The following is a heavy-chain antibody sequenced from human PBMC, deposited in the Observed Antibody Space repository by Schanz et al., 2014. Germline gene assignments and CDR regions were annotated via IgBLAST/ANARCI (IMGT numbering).Heavy chain of an antibody. J-gene: IGHJ4*02. CDR2: IKQDESER. CDR3: ARDKGGYYPFDY. Sequence: EVQLVESGGGLVQPGGSLRLSCAASGFTFSTYWMSWVRQAPGKGLEWVANIKQDESERSYVDSVKGRFTISRDNAKTSLYLQMNSLRAEETAVYYCARDKGGYYPFDYWGQGTLVTVSS. D-gene: IGHD3-3*01. CDR1: GFTFSTYW. V-gene: IGHV3-7*01.